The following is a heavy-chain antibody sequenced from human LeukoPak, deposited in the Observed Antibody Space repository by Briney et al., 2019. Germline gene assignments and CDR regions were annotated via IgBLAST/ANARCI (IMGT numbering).Heavy chain of an antibody. Sequence: PGGSLRLSCAASGFTFSSYGMHWVRQAPGKGLEWVAVISYDGSNKYYADSVKGRFTISRDNSKNTLYLQMNSLRAEDTAVYYCAKGRSYLSIWGQETMVTVSS. J-gene: IGHJ3*02. CDR1: GFTFSSYG. CDR3: AKGRSYLSI. CDR2: ISYDGSNK. V-gene: IGHV3-30*18.